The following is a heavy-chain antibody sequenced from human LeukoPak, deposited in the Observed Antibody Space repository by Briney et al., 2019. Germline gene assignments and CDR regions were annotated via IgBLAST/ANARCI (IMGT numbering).Heavy chain of an antibody. CDR1: GFTFSNAW. CDR3: ARGLMGGYPYSES. D-gene: IGHD3-22*01. CDR2: ISCRGCST. V-gene: IGHV3-23*01. J-gene: IGHJ4*02. Sequence: PGGSVRLSCESSGFTFSNAWMRWVRQAPGRGREWVSAISCRGCSTYYADSVKGRFTISRHNPKNSLYLQMNSLRAEDTAFYYCARGLMGGYPYSESWGQGSLAT.